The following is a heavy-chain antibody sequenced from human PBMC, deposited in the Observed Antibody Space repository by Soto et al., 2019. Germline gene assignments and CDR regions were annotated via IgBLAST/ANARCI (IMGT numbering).Heavy chain of an antibody. D-gene: IGHD3-10*01. V-gene: IGHV1-18*01. CDR3: ARVDPRGVAVVRDY. Sequence: GPEVKKPGASVKVSCKASGNTFASHGFSWVRQAPGQGLEWMGWISGFNGQTNYALKFQGRVTLTTDTSTSTAYMELRSLRSDDTAVYFCARVDPRGVAVVRDYWGQGTLVTVSS. CDR2: ISGFNGQT. J-gene: IGHJ4*02. CDR1: GNTFASHG.